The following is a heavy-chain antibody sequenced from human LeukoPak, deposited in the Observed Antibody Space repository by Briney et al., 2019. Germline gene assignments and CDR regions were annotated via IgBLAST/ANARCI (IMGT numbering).Heavy chain of an antibody. V-gene: IGHV3-53*01. J-gene: IGHJ6*03. Sequence: GGSLRLSCAASGFTVSNNYMSWVRQAPGKGLEWVSVIYSSGSTYFADSVKGRFTISRDYSKNTLYLQMNSLRAEDTAVYYCARDQSDFWSIGYYYMDVWGKGTTVTVSS. CDR1: GFTVSNNY. D-gene: IGHD3-3*01. CDR2: IYSSGST. CDR3: ARDQSDFWSIGYYYMDV.